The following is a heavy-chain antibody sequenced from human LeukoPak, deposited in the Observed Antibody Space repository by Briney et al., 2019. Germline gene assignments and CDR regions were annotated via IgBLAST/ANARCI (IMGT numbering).Heavy chain of an antibody. CDR1: GGSISSYY. Sequence: SETLSLTCTVSGGSISSYYWSWIRQPPGKGLEWIGNIYYSGSTNYNPSLKSRVTISVDTSKNQFSLKLSSVTAADTAVYYCARDSIYYDSSGYHFSPFDYWGQGTLVTVSS. CDR2: IYYSGST. CDR3: ARDSIYYDSSGYHFSPFDY. J-gene: IGHJ4*02. D-gene: IGHD3-22*01. V-gene: IGHV4-59*01.